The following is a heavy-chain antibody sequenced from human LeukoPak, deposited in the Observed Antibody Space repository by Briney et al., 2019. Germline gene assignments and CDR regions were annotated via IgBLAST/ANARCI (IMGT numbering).Heavy chain of an antibody. Sequence: SETLSLTCTVSGGSISSTDDYWGWIRQPPGKGPEWIGSIYYSGSTYYNPSLKSRVTIPEDPSKNQFSLKLNCAREDGTSMDNAFDIWGQGTMVTVSS. CDR2: IYYSGST. V-gene: IGHV4-39*07. CDR3: FDI. J-gene: IGHJ3*02. CDR1: GGSISSTDDY. D-gene: IGHD5-18*01.